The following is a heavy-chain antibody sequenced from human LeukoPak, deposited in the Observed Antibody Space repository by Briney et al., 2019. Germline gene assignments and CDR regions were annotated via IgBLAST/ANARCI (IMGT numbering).Heavy chain of an antibody. D-gene: IGHD6-13*01. J-gene: IGHJ4*02. CDR1: GGSLSSYY. Sequence: PSETLSLTCTVSGGSLSSYYWSWIRQPPGKGLEWIGEINHSGSTNYNPSLKSRVTISVDTSKNQFSLKLSSVTAADTAVYYCARGKESSSWYFATRYFDYWGQGTLVTVSS. CDR3: ARGKESSSWYFATRYFDY. CDR2: INHSGST. V-gene: IGHV4-34*01.